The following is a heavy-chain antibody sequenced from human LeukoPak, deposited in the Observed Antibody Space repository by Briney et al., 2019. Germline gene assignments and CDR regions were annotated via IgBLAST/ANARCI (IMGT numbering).Heavy chain of an antibody. CDR3: AIYRTYGDRDY. D-gene: IGHD4-17*01. CDR2: ISVGGGST. J-gene: IGHJ4*02. CDR1: GFTFTSYA. Sequence: GGSLRLSCAASGFTFTSYAMSWVRQAPGKGLEWVSAISVGGGSTYYADSVKGRFTISRDNSKNTLYLQMNSLRAEDTAVYYCAIYRTYGDRDYWGQGTLVTVSS. V-gene: IGHV3-23*01.